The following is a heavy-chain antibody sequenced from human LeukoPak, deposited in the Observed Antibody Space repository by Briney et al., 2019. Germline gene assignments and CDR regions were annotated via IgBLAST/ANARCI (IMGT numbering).Heavy chain of an antibody. CDR3: ATGYDILTGFGY. CDR1: GGTFSSYA. Sequence: WASVKVSCKASGGTFSSYAISWVRQAPGQGLEWMGRIIPIFGTANYAQKFQGRVTITADESTSTAYMELSSLRSEDTAVYYCATGYDILTGFGYWGQGTLVTVSS. J-gene: IGHJ4*02. CDR2: IIPIFGTA. D-gene: IGHD3-9*01. V-gene: IGHV1-69*13.